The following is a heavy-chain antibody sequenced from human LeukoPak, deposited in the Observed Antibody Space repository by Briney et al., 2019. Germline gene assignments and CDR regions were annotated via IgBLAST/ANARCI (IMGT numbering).Heavy chain of an antibody. CDR2: INHSGST. J-gene: IGHJ4*02. D-gene: IGHD2-2*01. CDR1: GGSISSGGYY. V-gene: IGHV4-39*07. CDR3: ARGPRGYCSSTSCSKGFDY. Sequence: SETLSLTCTVSGGSISSGGYYWSWIRQPPGKGLEWIGEINHSGSTNYNPSLRSRVTISVDTSKNQFSLKLSSVTAADTAVYYCARGPRGYCSSTSCSKGFDYWGQGTLVTVSS.